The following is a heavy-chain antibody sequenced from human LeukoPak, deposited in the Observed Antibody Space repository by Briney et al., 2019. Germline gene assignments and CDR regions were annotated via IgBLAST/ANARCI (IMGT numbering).Heavy chain of an antibody. Sequence: SETLSLTCAVYGGSFSGYYWSWIRQPPGKGLEWIGYIYYSGGTYYNPSLKSRVTISVDTSKNQFSLKLSSVTAADTAVYYCGRSRVRGVFDDWGQGTLVTVSS. J-gene: IGHJ4*02. CDR3: GRSRVRGVFDD. CDR2: IYYSGGT. CDR1: GGSFSGYY. V-gene: IGHV4-34*09. D-gene: IGHD3-10*01.